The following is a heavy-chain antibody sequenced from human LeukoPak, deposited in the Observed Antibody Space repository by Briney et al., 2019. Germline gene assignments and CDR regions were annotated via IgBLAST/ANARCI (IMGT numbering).Heavy chain of an antibody. CDR1: GYSISSGYY. D-gene: IGHD3-3*01. Sequence: PSETLSLTCTVSGYSISSGYYWGWIRQPPGKGLEWIGSIYHSGSTYYNPSLKSRVTISVDTSKNQFSLKLSSVTAADTAVYYCARGLTFFGVVTPQGHYFDYWGQGTLVTVSS. CDR3: ARGLTFFGVVTPQGHYFDY. J-gene: IGHJ4*02. CDR2: IYHSGST. V-gene: IGHV4-38-2*02.